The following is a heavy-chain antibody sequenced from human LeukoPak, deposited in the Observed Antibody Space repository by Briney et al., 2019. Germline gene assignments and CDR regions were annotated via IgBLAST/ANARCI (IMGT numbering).Heavy chain of an antibody. CDR3: ARVRLPKYYYDSSGYSCFDY. J-gene: IGHJ4*02. CDR2: IYHSGST. V-gene: IGHV4-4*02. CDR1: GGSISSSNW. Sequence: SGTLSLTCAVSGGSISSSNWWSWVRQPPGKGLEWIGEIYHSGSTNYNPSLKSRVTISVDKSKNQFSLKLSSVTAADTAVYYCARVRLPKYYYDSSGYSCFDYWGQGTLVTVSS. D-gene: IGHD3-22*01.